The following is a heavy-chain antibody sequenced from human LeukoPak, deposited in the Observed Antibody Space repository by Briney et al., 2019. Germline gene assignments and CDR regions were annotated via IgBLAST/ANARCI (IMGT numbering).Heavy chain of an antibody. CDR2: IRSKANSYAT. D-gene: IGHD3-22*01. CDR1: GFTFSGSA. J-gene: IGHJ4*02. CDR3: TRVAPYYYDSSGSGDY. Sequence: GGSLRLSCAASGFTFSGSAMHWVRQASGKGLEWVGRIRSKANSYATAYAASVKGRFTISRDDSKNTAYLQMNSLNTEDTAVYYCTRVAPYYYDSSGSGDYWGQGTLVTVSS. V-gene: IGHV3-73*01.